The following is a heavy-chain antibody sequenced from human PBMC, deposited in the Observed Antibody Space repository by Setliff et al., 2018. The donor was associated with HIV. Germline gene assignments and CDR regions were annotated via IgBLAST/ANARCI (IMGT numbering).Heavy chain of an antibody. Sequence: KPSETLSLTCAVSGYSISSGYYWGWIRQPPGKGLEWIGSIYHGGTTYYNPSLRSRVTISEDTSKNQFSLTLTSVTAADTAVYYCVRDPPLITYGPDHPFDIWGQGTMVTVSS. J-gene: IGHJ3*02. CDR2: IYHGGTT. V-gene: IGHV4-38-2*01. CDR1: GYSISSGYY. D-gene: IGHD3-10*01. CDR3: VRDPPLITYGPDHPFDI.